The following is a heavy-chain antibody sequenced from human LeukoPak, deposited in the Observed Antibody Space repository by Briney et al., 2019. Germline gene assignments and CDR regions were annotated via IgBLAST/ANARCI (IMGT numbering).Heavy chain of an antibody. D-gene: IGHD6-6*01. J-gene: IGHJ4*02. V-gene: IGHV4-61*02. Sequence: PSQTLSLTCTVSGGSISSGSYYWSWIRQPAGRGLEWIGRIYTSGSTNYNPSLKSRVTISVDTSKNQFSLKLSSVTAADTAVYYCARDRSSSRGGFFDYWGQGTLVTVSS. CDR1: GGSISSGSYY. CDR2: IYTSGST. CDR3: ARDRSSSRGGFFDY.